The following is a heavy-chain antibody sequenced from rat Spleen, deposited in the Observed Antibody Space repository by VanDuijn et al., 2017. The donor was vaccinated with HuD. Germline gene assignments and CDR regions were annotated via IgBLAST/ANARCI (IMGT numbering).Heavy chain of an antibody. J-gene: IGHJ3*01. V-gene: IGHV5S13*01. CDR2: ISPSGGGT. CDR3: TRHDYSGVTTNWFAY. D-gene: IGHD1-4*01. CDR1: GFTLTNYD. Sequence: EVQLVESGGGLVQPGRSLQLSCAASGFTLTNYDLAWVRQTPTKGREWVASISPSGGGTYYRDSVKGRFTVSRDNARGTQYLQMDSLRSEDTANYYCTRHDYSGVTTNWFAYWGQGTLVTVSS.